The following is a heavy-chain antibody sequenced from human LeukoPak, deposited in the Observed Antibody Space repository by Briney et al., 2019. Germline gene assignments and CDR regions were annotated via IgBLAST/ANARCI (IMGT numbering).Heavy chain of an antibody. Sequence: ASVKVSCKASGYTFTSYDINWVRQATGQGLEWMGWMNPNSGNTGYAQKFQGRVTMTRNTSISTAYMELSSLRSEDTAVYYCARFLTKYYDFWSGYYTDDAFDIWGQGTMATVSS. J-gene: IGHJ3*02. V-gene: IGHV1-8*01. D-gene: IGHD3-3*01. CDR3: ARFLTKYYDFWSGYYTDDAFDI. CDR2: MNPNSGNT. CDR1: GYTFTSYD.